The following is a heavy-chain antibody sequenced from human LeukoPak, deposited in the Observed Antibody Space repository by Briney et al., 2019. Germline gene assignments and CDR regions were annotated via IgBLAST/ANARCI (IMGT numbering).Heavy chain of an antibody. D-gene: IGHD2-21*01. CDR3: ASAREYCGGAECYEYFQH. CDR2: IYVGGST. Sequence: GGSVTLSCAASGFTVRTHSMSWLRQAPGKGLDWVSVIYVGGSTYYADSVNGRFTISRDSSKNTLFLQMNSQRAEGTSLYYRASAREYCGGAECYEYFQHWGQGTLVTVSS. V-gene: IGHV3-53*01. CDR1: GFTVRTHS. J-gene: IGHJ1*01.